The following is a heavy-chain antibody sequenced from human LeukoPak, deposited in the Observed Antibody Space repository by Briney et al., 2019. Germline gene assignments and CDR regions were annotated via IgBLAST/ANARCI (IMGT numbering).Heavy chain of an antibody. CDR3: ARGRSSSWLLFDY. D-gene: IGHD6-13*01. J-gene: IGHJ4*02. CDR2: MNPNSGNT. CDR1: GYTLTSYD. Sequence: ASVKVSCKASGYTLTSYDINWVRQATGQGLGWMGWMNPNSGNTGYAQKFQGRVTMTRNTSISTAYMELSSLRSEDTAVYYCARGRSSSWLLFDYWGQGTLVTVSS. V-gene: IGHV1-8*01.